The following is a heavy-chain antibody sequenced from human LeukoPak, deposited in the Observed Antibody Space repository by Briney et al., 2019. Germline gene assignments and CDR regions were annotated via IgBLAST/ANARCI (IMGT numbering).Heavy chain of an antibody. CDR2: INGDGGVT. V-gene: IGHV3-74*01. CDR3: ARDHGTVTTAYSWFDP. Sequence: GGSLRLSCAASGFTFSCSWMHWVRQAPGKGLVWVSRINGDGGVTNYADSVKGRFTISRDNAKNTLYLQMNSLSAEDTAVYYCARDHGTVTTAYSWFDPWGQGTLVTVSS. CDR1: GFTFSCSW. D-gene: IGHD4-17*01. J-gene: IGHJ5*02.